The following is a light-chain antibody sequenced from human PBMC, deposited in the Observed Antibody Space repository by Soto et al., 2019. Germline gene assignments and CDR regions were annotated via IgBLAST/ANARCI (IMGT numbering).Light chain of an antibody. V-gene: IGLV2-14*01. J-gene: IGLJ2*01. CDR1: SSDVGGYNY. CDR2: DVS. Sequence: QSALTQPASVSGSPGQSITISCTGTSSDVGGYNYVSWYQQHPGKAPKLIIYDVSYRPSGVSNRFSGSKSGNTASLTISGLQAEDEAQYYCSSYTSSSTPVVFGGGTQLTVL. CDR3: SSYTSSSTPVV.